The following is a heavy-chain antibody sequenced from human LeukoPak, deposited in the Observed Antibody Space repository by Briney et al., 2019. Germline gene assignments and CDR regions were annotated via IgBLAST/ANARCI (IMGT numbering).Heavy chain of an antibody. CDR2: ISWNSGST. J-gene: IGHJ4*02. Sequence: GRSLRLSCAASGFTFDDYAMHWVRQAPGKGLEWVSGISWNSGSTYYADSVKGRFTISRDNSKNTLYLQMNSLRAEDTAVYYCAKDSGRYSSGWYLGDFDYWGQGTLVTVSS. D-gene: IGHD6-19*01. CDR1: GFTFDDYA. V-gene: IGHV3-9*01. CDR3: AKDSGRYSSGWYLGDFDY.